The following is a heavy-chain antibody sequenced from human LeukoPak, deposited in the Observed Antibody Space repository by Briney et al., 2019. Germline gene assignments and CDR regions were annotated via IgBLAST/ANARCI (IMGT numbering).Heavy chain of an antibody. CDR2: VSDGGRT. J-gene: IGHJ4*02. Sequence: KPSETLSLTCSVSGGSITSYYWSWIRQPPGKGLEWIGHVSDGGRTNYSPPLRSRVSIYVDTSKNQFSLKLNSVTAADTAVYFCARASTTFDDWGQGTLVTVSS. V-gene: IGHV4-59*01. CDR3: ARASTTFDD. D-gene: IGHD1-14*01. CDR1: GGSITSYY.